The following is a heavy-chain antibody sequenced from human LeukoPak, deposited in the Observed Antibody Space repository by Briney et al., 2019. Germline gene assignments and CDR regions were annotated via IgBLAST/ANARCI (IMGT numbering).Heavy chain of an antibody. J-gene: IGHJ6*02. D-gene: IGHD1-1*01. V-gene: IGHV1-8*01. CDR3: ARDNYPNGMDV. CDR1: GYTFTSYD. Sequence: ASVKVSCKASGYTFTSYDINWVRQATGQGLEWMGWMNPNSGNTGYAQKFQGRVTMTRITSMSTAYLGLSSLGSDDTAVYFCARDNYPNGMDVWGQGTTVTVSS. CDR2: MNPNSGNT.